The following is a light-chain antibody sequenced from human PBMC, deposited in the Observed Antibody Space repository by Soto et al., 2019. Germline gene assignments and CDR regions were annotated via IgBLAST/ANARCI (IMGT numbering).Light chain of an antibody. CDR3: QQSYGTPII. J-gene: IGKJ5*01. CDR2: AAS. CDR1: QSISNY. Sequence: DIQMTQSPFSLSAPVGDRVTITCRASQSISNYLNWYQQKQGKALKLLIYAASTLQSGVPSRVSGSGSGTDFTLTISSLQPADSATYYCQQSYGTPIIFGQGTRLDIK. V-gene: IGKV1-39*01.